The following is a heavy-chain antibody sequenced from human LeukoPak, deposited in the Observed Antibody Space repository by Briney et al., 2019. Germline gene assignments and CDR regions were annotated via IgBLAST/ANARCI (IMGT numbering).Heavy chain of an antibody. CDR3: ARGGGIVGATIVY. CDR2: IYNSGST. Sequence: PSETLSLTCTVSGGSISSGGYYWSWIRQPPGKGLEWIGYIYNSGSTNYNPSLKSRVTISVDTSKNQFSLKLSSVTAADTAVYYCARGGGIVGATIVYWGQGTQVTVSS. J-gene: IGHJ4*02. CDR1: GGSISSGGYY. V-gene: IGHV4-61*08. D-gene: IGHD1-26*01.